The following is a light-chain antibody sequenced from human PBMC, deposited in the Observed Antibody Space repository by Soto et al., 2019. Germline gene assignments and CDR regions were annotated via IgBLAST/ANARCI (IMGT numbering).Light chain of an antibody. J-gene: IGLJ1*01. V-gene: IGLV2-14*01. CDR3: TSYTSISTYL. CDR1: SSDVGGYNH. Sequence: QSALTQPASVSESPGQSITLSCAGTSSDVGGYNHVSWYQQLADKATKHLIHEVSNRPSGVSNRFSGSKSGNTASLTISGLQAVDEADYYCTSYTSISTYLFGTRTKVTVL. CDR2: EVS.